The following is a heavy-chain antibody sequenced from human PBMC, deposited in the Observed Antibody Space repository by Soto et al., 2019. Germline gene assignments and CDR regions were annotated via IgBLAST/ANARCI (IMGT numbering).Heavy chain of an antibody. Sequence: QVQLVQSGAEVKKPGSSVKVSCKASGGTFSSYAISWVRQAPGQGLEWMGGIIPIFGTANYAQKVQGRVTITAXXAXSXXYRELSSLRSEDTAVYYCEGLGYCSGGSCKYGMDVWGQGTTVTVSS. J-gene: IGHJ6*02. CDR3: EGLGYCSGGSCKYGMDV. V-gene: IGHV1-69*12. D-gene: IGHD2-15*01. CDR2: IIPIFGTA. CDR1: GGTFSSYA.